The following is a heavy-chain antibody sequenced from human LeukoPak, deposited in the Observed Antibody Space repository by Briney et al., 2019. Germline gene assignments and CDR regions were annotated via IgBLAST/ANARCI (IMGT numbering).Heavy chain of an antibody. CDR1: GGSISSGGYY. CDR3: ARDRGYSYGSTNHAFDI. CDR2: IYYSGST. D-gene: IGHD5-18*01. Sequence: SETLSLTCTVSGGSISSGGYYWSWIRQHPGKGLEWIGYIYYSGSTYYNPSLKSRVTISVDTSKNQFSLKLSSVTAADTAVYYCARDRGYSYGSTNHAFDIRGQGTMVTVSS. J-gene: IGHJ3*02. V-gene: IGHV4-31*03.